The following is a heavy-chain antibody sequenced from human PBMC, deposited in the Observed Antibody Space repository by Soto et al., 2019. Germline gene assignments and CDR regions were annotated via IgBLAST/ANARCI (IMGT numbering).Heavy chain of an antibody. D-gene: IGHD2-21*01. V-gene: IGHV3-23*01. CDR1: GFTFSSYA. CDR2: ISGSGGST. CDR3: AKGFRGGTYYYYYGMDV. Sequence: GSLRLSCAASGFTFSSYAMSWVRQAPGKGLEWVSAISGSGGSTYYADSVKGRFTISRGNSKNTLYLQMNSLRAEDTAVYYCAKGFRGGTYYYYYGMDVWGQGTTVTV. J-gene: IGHJ6*02.